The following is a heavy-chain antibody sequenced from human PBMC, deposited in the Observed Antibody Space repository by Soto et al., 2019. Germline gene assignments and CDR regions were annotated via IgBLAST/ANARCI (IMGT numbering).Heavy chain of an antibody. Sequence: EVQLVESGGGLVPPGRSLRLSCAASGLTFDDYAMHWVRQAPGKGLEWVSGISWTSGTIGYADSVKGRFTISRDNAKNSLYLQMNSLRAEDTALYYCAKEKGFGGVRKGMDVWGQGTTVTVSS. CDR3: AKEKGFGGVRKGMDV. V-gene: IGHV3-9*01. J-gene: IGHJ6*02. D-gene: IGHD3-16*01. CDR1: GLTFDDYA. CDR2: ISWTSGTI.